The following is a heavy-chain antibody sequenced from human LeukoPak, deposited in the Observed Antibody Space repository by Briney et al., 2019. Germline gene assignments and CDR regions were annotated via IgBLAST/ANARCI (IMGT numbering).Heavy chain of an antibody. CDR3: VRGHYSSTL. J-gene: IGHJ4*02. CDR1: GFIVSSSY. D-gene: IGHD6-13*01. V-gene: IGHV3-66*01. CDR2: IYTDGST. Sequence: GGSLRLSCAASGFIVSSSYMSWVRQPPGKGLEWVSGIYTDGSTYYADSVQGRFTISRDNSKNTLYLQMNSLRAEDTSVYYCVRGHYSSTLGGQGTLVTVSS.